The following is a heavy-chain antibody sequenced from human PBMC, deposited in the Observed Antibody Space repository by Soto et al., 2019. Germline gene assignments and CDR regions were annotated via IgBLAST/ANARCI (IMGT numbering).Heavy chain of an antibody. CDR3: GNGLENHYNYDY. Sequence: EVQLLESGGGLVQPGGSLRLSCAASGFTFSNHVMSWVRQAPGKGPEWVSSINSRGDNTYYAGSVRGRFTISRDNSKSTLYLQMNSLRAADTAVYYCGNGLENHYNYDYWGQGTLVTVSS. J-gene: IGHJ4*02. V-gene: IGHV3-23*01. D-gene: IGHD3-16*01. CDR2: INSRGDNT. CDR1: GFTFSNHV.